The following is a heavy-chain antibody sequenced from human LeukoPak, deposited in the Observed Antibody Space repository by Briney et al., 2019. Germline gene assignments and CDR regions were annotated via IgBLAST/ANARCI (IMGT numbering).Heavy chain of an antibody. CDR2: ISYDGRNQ. V-gene: IGHV3-30*04. Sequence: GGSLRLSCAASGFIFSNYAMHWVRQAPGKGLEWVAVISYDGRNQYYADSVKGRFTVSRDNSKSTLYLQMNSLRGEDTAVYNCARYGGFLDYWGQGTLVTVSS. D-gene: IGHD3-16*01. CDR1: GFIFSNYA. J-gene: IGHJ4*02. CDR3: ARYGGFLDY.